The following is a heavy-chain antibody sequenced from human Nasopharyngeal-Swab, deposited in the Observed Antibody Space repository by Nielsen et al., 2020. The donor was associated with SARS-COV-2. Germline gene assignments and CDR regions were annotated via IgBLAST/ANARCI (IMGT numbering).Heavy chain of an antibody. D-gene: IGHD6-19*01. J-gene: IGHJ4*02. CDR1: GGSISSGGYY. V-gene: IGHV4-31*03. CDR3: ARVHSSGWYYFDY. Sequence: SETLSLTCTVSGGSISSGGYYWSRIRQHPGKGLEWIGYIYYSGSTYYNPSLKSRVTISVDTSKNQFSLKLSSVTAADTAVYYCARVHSSGWYYFDYWGQGTLVTVSS. CDR2: IYYSGST.